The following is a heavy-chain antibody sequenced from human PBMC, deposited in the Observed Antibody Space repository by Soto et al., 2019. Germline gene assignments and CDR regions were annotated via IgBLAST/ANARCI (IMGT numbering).Heavy chain of an antibody. J-gene: IGHJ6*02. CDR3: ARDQXGSGSHWLGYNYYAMDV. CDR1: GFTITYYY. CDR2: ISSVGTTT. Sequence: GGSLRLSCGASGFTITYYYMSWIRQAPGKGLEWVSHISSVGTTTYYADSVKGRFSISMDNAKNSLYLQMNSLRAEDTAVYYCARDQXGSGSHWLGYNYYAMDVWGQGTTVTVSS. V-gene: IGHV3-11*01. D-gene: IGHD3-10*01.